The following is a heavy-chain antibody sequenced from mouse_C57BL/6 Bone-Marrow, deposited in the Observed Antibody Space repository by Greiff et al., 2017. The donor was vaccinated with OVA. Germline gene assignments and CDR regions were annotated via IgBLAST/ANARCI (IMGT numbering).Heavy chain of an antibody. D-gene: IGHD2-1*01. V-gene: IGHV1-80*01. CDR1: GYAFSSYW. CDR3: AREDYGNYGYYFDY. Sequence: VHLVESGAELVKPGASVKISCKASGYAFSSYWMNWVKQRPGKGLEWIGQIYPGDGDTNYNGKFKGKATLTADKSSSTAYMQLSSLTSEDSAVYFCAREDYGNYGYYFDYWGQGTTLTVSS. J-gene: IGHJ2*01. CDR2: IYPGDGDT.